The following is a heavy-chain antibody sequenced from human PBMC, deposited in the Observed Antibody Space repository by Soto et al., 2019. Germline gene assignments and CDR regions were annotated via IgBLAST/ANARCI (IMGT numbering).Heavy chain of an antibody. Sequence: GSLRLSCAASGFTLSTYRMNWVRQAPGKGPEWVSRITGSSDYIYYADSVKGRFTISRDNAKNSLYLQMNNLRAEGTAVYYCVRDRRASSSSATGWFDPWGQGTLVTVSS. CDR2: ITGSSDYI. J-gene: IGHJ5*02. V-gene: IGHV3-21*01. D-gene: IGHD6-6*01. CDR1: GFTLSTYR. CDR3: VRDRRASSSSATGWFDP.